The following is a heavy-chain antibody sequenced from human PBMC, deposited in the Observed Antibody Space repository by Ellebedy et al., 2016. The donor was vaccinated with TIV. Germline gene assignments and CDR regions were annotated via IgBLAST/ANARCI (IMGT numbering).Heavy chain of an antibody. V-gene: IGHV6-1*01. CDR2: TYYRSKWYN. CDR1: GDSVSSNSAA. Sequence: SQTLSLTXXISGDSVSSNSAAWNWIRQSPSRGLEWLGRTYYRSKWYNDYAVSVKSRITINPDTSKNQFSLQLNSVSPEDTAVYYCARDGAVLMVYAGPQLNWFDPWGQGTLVTVSS. D-gene: IGHD2-8*01. J-gene: IGHJ5*02. CDR3: ARDGAVLMVYAGPQLNWFDP.